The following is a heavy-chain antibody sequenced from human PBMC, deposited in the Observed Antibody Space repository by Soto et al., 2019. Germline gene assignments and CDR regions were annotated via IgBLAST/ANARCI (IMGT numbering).Heavy chain of an antibody. CDR1: GDTFNFYS. D-gene: IGHD3-10*01. CDR2: VNPILSMS. CDR3: ASSYGSGYRAFDY. V-gene: IGHV1-69*02. J-gene: IGHJ4*02. Sequence: QVQLVQSGAEVKRPGSSVKVSCKASGDTFNFYSINWVRQAPGVGLEWVGRVNPILSMSNYAQRFQVRVTMTADKSTSTAYMELRRLRSEARAIYYCASSYGSGYRAFDYWGQGALVTFSS.